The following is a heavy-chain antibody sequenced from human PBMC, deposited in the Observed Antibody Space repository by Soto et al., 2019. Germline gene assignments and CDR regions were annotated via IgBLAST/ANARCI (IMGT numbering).Heavy chain of an antibody. CDR2: IIPILGIA. CDR1: GGTFSSYT. J-gene: IGHJ1*01. V-gene: IGHV1-69*04. CDR3: AREVGEIFLTTVTTEYFQH. D-gene: IGHD4-17*01. Sequence: ASVKVSCKASGGTFSSYTISWVRHAPGQGLEWMGRIIPILGIANYAQKFQGRVTITADKSTSTAYMELSSLRSEDTAVYYCAREVGEIFLTTVTTEYFQHWGQGTLVTVSS.